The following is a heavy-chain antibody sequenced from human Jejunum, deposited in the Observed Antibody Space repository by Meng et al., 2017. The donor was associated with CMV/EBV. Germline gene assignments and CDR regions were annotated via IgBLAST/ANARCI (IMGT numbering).Heavy chain of an antibody. CDR1: GYTFNGHY. D-gene: IGHD6-13*01. V-gene: IGHV1-2*02. Sequence: SGYTFNGHYMHWVRQAPGQGLEWMGWINPQSGDTNYAQNFQGRVTLTRDTSISTAYMELSSLRSDDTAMYYCARDMTSTWYGGSDSWGQGTLVTVSS. CDR3: ARDMTSTWYGGSDS. CDR2: INPQSGDT. J-gene: IGHJ4*02.